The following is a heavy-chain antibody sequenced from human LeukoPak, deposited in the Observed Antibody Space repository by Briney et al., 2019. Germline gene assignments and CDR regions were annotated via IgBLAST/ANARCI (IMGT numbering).Heavy chain of an antibody. D-gene: IGHD5-24*01. J-gene: IGHJ4*02. CDR2: ISYDGNNK. Sequence: GGSLRLSCAASGFTFSSYGMHWVRQAPGKGLEWVAVISYDGNNKYYADSVKGRFTISRDNAKNSLYLQMNSLRAEDMALYYCAKARRDGYNSWGIFDYWGQGTLVTVSS. CDR3: AKARRDGYNSWGIFDY. CDR1: GFTFSSYG. V-gene: IGHV3-30*18.